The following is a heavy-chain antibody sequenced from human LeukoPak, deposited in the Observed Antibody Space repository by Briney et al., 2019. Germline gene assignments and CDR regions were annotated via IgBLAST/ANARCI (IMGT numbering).Heavy chain of an antibody. Sequence: SQTLSLTCTVSGGSISSGGYYWSWIRQHPGEGLEWIGYIYYSGSTYYNPSLKSRVTISVDTSKNQFSLKLSSVTAADTAVYYCARNADSSGPVSPGYWGQGTLVTVSS. D-gene: IGHD3-22*01. CDR3: ARNADSSGPVSPGY. J-gene: IGHJ4*02. V-gene: IGHV4-31*03. CDR1: GGSISSGGYY. CDR2: IYYSGST.